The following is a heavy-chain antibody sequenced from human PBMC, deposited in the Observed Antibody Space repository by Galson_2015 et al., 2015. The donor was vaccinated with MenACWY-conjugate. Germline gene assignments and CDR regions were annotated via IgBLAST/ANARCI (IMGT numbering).Heavy chain of an antibody. CDR2: ISSSGGNT. V-gene: IGHV3-48*02. Sequence: SLRLSCAASGFTFSNYAMNWVRQAPGKGLEWVSHISSSGGNTYFADTVKGRFTISRDNAKNSLYLQMNSLRDEDTAVYYCARDMGGSYKPDYWGQGTLVTVSS. CDR3: ARDMGGSYKPDY. J-gene: IGHJ4*02. D-gene: IGHD1-1*01. CDR1: GFTFSNYA.